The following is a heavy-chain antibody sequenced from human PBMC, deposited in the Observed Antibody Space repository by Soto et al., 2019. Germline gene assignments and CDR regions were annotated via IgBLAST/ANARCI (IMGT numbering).Heavy chain of an antibody. J-gene: IGHJ4*02. CDR3: AKGRGGSGSLTPRVDF. V-gene: IGHV3-23*01. CDR2: ISGGGDTT. D-gene: IGHD3-10*01. CDR1: GFTFNNYA. Sequence: EVQLLESGGGLVQPGGSLRPSCAASGFTFNNYAMTWVGQAPGKGLEWVSAISGGGDTTSYADSVKGRFTVSRDGSKNTLYLQMSSLRAEDTALYYCAKGRGGSGSLTPRVDFWGQGTLVTVSS.